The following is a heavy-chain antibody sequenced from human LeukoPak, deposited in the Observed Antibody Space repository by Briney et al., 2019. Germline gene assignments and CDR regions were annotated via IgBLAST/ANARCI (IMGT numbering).Heavy chain of an antibody. CDR1: GFTFSSYE. Sequence: GGSLRLSCAASGFTFSSYEMNWVRQAPGKGLEWVSYISSSGSTIYYADSVKGRFTISRDNAKNSLYLQMNSLRAEDTAVYYCARRSSSWYPYEDYFDYWGQGTLVTVSS. J-gene: IGHJ4*02. D-gene: IGHD6-13*01. CDR2: ISSSGSTI. V-gene: IGHV3-48*03. CDR3: ARRSSSWYPYEDYFDY.